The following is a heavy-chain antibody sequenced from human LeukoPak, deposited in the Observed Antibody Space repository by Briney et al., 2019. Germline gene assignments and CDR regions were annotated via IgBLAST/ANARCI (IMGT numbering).Heavy chain of an antibody. Sequence: PGGSLRLSCAASGFTFSSYAMSWVRQAPGKGLEWVSAISGSGGSTYYADSVKGRFTISRDNSKNTLYLQMNSLRAEDTAVYYCAKDGTGSYLGGGFSFAFDIWGQGTMVTVSS. CDR1: GFTFSSYA. D-gene: IGHD3-10*01. J-gene: IGHJ3*02. V-gene: IGHV3-23*01. CDR3: AKDGTGSYLGGGFSFAFDI. CDR2: ISGSGGST.